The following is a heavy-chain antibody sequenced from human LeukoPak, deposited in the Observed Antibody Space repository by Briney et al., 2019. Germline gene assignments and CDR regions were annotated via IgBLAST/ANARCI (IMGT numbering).Heavy chain of an antibody. V-gene: IGHV3-74*01. Sequence: GGSLRLSCAASGFTFSSYWMHWVRQAPGKGLVWVSRINSDGSSTSYADPVKGRFTISRDNAKNTLYLQMNSLRAEDTAVYYCARERYFDSNYFDYWGQGTLVTVSS. J-gene: IGHJ4*02. D-gene: IGHD3-9*01. CDR2: INSDGSST. CDR1: GFTFSSYW. CDR3: ARERYFDSNYFDY.